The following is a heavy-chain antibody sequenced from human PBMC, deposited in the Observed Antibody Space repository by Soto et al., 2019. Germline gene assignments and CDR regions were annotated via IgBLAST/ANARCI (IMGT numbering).Heavy chain of an antibody. CDR2: ISYDGSKE. D-gene: IGHD6-19*01. CDR3: AKEGRKWLIYYYYGMDV. CDR1: GCNFSTYG. Sequence: GSLLLACAASGCNFSTYGMHWVRQVPGQGPEWVAVISYDGSKETYADSVKGRFTISRDNSKNTLYLQMNSLRVEDTALYYCAKEGRKWLIYYYYGMDVWGQGTSVTV. V-gene: IGHV3-30*18. J-gene: IGHJ6*02.